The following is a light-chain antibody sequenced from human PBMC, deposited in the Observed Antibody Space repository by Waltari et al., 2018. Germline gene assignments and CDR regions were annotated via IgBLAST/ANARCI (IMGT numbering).Light chain of an antibody. CDR1: HDISNY. CDR3: QQYDDFPYT. Sequence: DIQMTQSPSSLSASVGDRVTMTCPSSHDISNYFNWYQQKPGKAPKLLIYDASNLETGVPSRFSGSGYGTDFTFTISSLQPEDIATYYCQQYDDFPYTFGQ. CDR2: DAS. V-gene: IGKV1-33*01. J-gene: IGKJ2*01.